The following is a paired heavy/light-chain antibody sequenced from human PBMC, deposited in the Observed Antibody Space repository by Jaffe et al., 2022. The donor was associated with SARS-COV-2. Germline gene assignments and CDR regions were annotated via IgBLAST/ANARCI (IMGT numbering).Heavy chain of an antibody. J-gene: IGHJ4*02. D-gene: IGHD6-19*01. CDR3: APLGSGWYAGGN. CDR2: ISGSSRST. Sequence: EVLLLQSGGGFVQPGGSLRLSCVVSGVSFSNYAISWVRQAPGKGLEWVSTISGSSRSTYYADSVKGRFTISRDNSKSTVYLQMNSLRVDDTAVYYCAPLGSGWYAGGNRGQGTLVTVSS. V-gene: IGHV3-23*01. CDR1: GVSFSNYA.
Light chain of an antibody. J-gene: IGLJ3*02. CDR1: SSDVGYYNY. V-gene: IGLV2-14*03. Sequence: QSALTQPASVSGSPGQSITISCTGTSSDVGYYNYVSWYQHHPGKDPKLMIYDVSNRPSGVSNRFSGSKSGNTASLTISGLQAEDEADYYCTSYTTRSTWVFGGGTKVTVL. CDR2: DVS. CDR3: TSYTTRSTWV.